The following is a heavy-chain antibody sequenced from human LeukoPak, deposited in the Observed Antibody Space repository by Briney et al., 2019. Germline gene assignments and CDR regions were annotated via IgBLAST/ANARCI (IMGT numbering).Heavy chain of an antibody. CDR1: GFTFSTYS. CDR3: ERDIGGSYTAIDY. D-gene: IGHD1-26*01. Sequence: PGGTLRLSCAASGFTFSTYSMNWVRQAPGKVLEWVSFITSSSNIRNYVDSLRSRFTISKNNANNSLYLLMNSMRAEDTAVYYCERDIGGSYTAIDYWGQGTLVTVSS. J-gene: IGHJ4*02. V-gene: IGHV3-48*04. CDR2: ITSSSNIR.